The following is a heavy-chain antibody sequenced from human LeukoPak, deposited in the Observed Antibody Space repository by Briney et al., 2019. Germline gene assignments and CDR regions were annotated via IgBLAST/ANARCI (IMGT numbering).Heavy chain of an antibody. J-gene: IGHJ4*02. CDR1: GGSISSGDYY. D-gene: IGHD3-10*01. V-gene: IGHV4-30-4*01. Sequence: SETLSLTCTVSGGSISSGDYYWSWIRQPPGKGLEWIGYIHYSGSTYYNPSLKSRVTISVDTSKNQFSLKLSSVTAADAAVYYCARGGGDTMVRGVIWNYWGQGTLVTVSS. CDR3: ARGGGDTMVRGVIWNY. CDR2: IHYSGST.